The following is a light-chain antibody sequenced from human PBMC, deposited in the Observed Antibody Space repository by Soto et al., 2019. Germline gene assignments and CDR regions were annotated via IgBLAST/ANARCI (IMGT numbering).Light chain of an antibody. CDR1: TGAVTSGHY. CDR2: DTS. CDR3: LLSYRGARV. Sequence: QAVVTQEPSLTVSPGGTVTLTCGSSTGAVTSGHYPYWFQQKPGHAPRTVIYDTSNKHSWTPARFSGSLLGGKAALTLSGAQPEDEAEYYCLLSYRGARVFGGGTKVTVL. J-gene: IGLJ2*01. V-gene: IGLV7-46*01.